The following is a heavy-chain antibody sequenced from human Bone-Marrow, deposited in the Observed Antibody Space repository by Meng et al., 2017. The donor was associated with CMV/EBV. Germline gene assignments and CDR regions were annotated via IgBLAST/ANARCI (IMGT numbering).Heavy chain of an antibody. CDR3: ARGQRRCSSTSCYFPLLLDAFDI. CDR2: ISWNSGSI. CDR1: GFTFDEYA. J-gene: IGHJ3*02. V-gene: IGHV3-9*01. D-gene: IGHD2-2*01. Sequence: GGSLRLSCAASGFTFDEYAMHWVRQAPGKGLEWVSGISWNSGSIGYADSVKGRFTISRVNAKNSLYLQMNSLRAEDTAVYYCARGQRRCSSTSCYFPLLLDAFDIWGQGTMVTVSS.